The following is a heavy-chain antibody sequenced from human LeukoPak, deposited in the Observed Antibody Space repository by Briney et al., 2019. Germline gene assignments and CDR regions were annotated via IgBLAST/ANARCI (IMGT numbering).Heavy chain of an antibody. Sequence: GGSLRLSCEVSGFTFGNYAMHWVRQAPGKGLEWVSGISWNGGTIVYADSVKGRFTISRDNAKNSLYLQMNSLRAEDTAVYYCARTRRYYDSSGYYSRPSDAFDIWGQGTMVTVSS. J-gene: IGHJ3*02. D-gene: IGHD3-22*01. V-gene: IGHV3-9*01. CDR1: GFTFGNYA. CDR2: ISWNGGTI. CDR3: ARTRRYYDSSGYYSRPSDAFDI.